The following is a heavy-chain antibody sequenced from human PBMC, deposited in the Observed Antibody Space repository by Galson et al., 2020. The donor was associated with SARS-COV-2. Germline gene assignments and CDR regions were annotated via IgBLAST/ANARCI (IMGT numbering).Heavy chain of an antibody. Sequence: GGSLRLSCAASGFTFDDYAMHWVRQAPGKGLERVSGISWNSGSIGYADSVKGRFTISRDNAKNSLYLQMNSLRAEDTALYYCAKDILAYCGGDCANFDYWGQGTLVTVSS. D-gene: IGHD2-21*02. CDR1: GFTFDDYA. CDR2: ISWNSGSI. V-gene: IGHV3-9*01. CDR3: AKDILAYCGGDCANFDY. J-gene: IGHJ4*02.